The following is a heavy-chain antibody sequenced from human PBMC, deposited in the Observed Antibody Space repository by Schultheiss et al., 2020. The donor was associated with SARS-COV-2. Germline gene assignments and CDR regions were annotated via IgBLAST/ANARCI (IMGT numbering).Heavy chain of an antibody. J-gene: IGHJ4*02. CDR3: AAIKAGV. CDR1: GYTFTGYY. D-gene: IGHD3-10*01. CDR2: IIPIFGTA. V-gene: IGHV1-2*02. Sequence: ASVKVSCKASGYTFTGYYMHLVRQAPGQGLEWMGGIIPIFGTANYAQKFQERVTITRDMSTSTAYMELSSLRSEDTAVYYCAAIKAGVWGQGTLVTVSS.